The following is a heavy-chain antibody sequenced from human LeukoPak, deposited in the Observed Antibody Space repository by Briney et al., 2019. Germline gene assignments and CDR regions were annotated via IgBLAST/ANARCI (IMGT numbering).Heavy chain of an antibody. CDR3: ARAPGIVGTTPFGNY. Sequence: SETLSLTCSVFGGSVSSGSYYWSWIRQSPGKGLEWIGCIYYSGSTNYNPSLRGQVAMSIDTSKNHFSLRLISVTAADTAIYYCARAPGIVGTTPFGNYWGRGTLVTVPS. CDR2: IYYSGST. CDR1: GGSVSSGSYY. V-gene: IGHV4-61*03. J-gene: IGHJ4*02. D-gene: IGHD1-26*01.